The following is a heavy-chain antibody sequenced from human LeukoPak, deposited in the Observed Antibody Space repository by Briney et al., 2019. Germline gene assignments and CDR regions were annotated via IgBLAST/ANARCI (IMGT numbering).Heavy chain of an antibody. CDR2: INHSGST. D-gene: IGHD3-22*01. Sequence: SSETLSLTCTVSGGSISSSSYYWSWIRQPPGKGLEWIGEINHSGSTNYNPSLKSRVTISVDTSKNQFSLKLSSVTAADTAVYYCARKTYYYDSSGYWPHYYYYYGMDVWGQGTTVTVSS. CDR3: ARKTYYYDSSGYWPHYYYYYGMDV. V-gene: IGHV4-39*07. CDR1: GGSISSSSYY. J-gene: IGHJ6*02.